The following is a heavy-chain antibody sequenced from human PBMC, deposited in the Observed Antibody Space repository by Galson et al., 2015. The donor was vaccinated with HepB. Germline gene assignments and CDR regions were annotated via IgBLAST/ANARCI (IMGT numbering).Heavy chain of an antibody. J-gene: IGHJ3*01. CDR3: ARDLYGSGTLIAFDF. CDR2: IIPILGIA. V-gene: IGHV1-69*04. CDR1: GGTFSSHA. D-gene: IGHD3-10*01. Sequence: SVKVSCKASGGTFSSHAISWVRQAPGQGLEWMGRIIPILGIANYAQKFQGRVTITADKSTSTAYMELSSLRSEDTAVYFCARDLYGSGTLIAFDFWGQGTMVTVSS.